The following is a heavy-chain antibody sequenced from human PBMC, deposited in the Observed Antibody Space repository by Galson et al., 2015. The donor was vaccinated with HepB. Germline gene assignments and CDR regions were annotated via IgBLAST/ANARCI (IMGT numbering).Heavy chain of an antibody. V-gene: IGHV3-15*01. D-gene: IGHD6-19*01. Sequence: SLRLSCAASGFTFSNTWMSCVRQAPGRGLVWVGHIKSKTDGGTTDYDAPVKGRFTISRDDSKDTLYLQMNSLKTDDTAVYYCTTDVYFSSYWSWIDPWGQGTLVTVSS. CDR3: TTDVYFSSYWSWIDP. J-gene: IGHJ5*02. CDR1: GFTFSNTW. CDR2: IKSKTDGGTT.